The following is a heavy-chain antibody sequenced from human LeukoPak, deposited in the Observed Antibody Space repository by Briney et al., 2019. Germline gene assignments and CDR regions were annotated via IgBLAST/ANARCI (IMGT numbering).Heavy chain of an antibody. Sequence: SETLSLTCAVYGGSFSGFYWSWIRQPPGKGLEWIGEINHSGSTTYNPSLKSRVTISVDTSKNQFSLKLSSVTAADTAVYYCARGYYDILTGYYYYYYMDVWGKGTTVTISS. CDR1: GGSFSGFY. J-gene: IGHJ6*03. D-gene: IGHD3-9*01. CDR2: INHSGST. CDR3: ARGYYDILTGYYYYYYMDV. V-gene: IGHV4-34*01.